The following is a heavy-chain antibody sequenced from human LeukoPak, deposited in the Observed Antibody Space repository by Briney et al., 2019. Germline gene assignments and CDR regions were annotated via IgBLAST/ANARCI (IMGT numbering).Heavy chain of an antibody. D-gene: IGHD3-3*01. CDR2: IQYDGNTI. CDR1: GFTYSHNG. CDR3: AREGIFGVVTMTGYYMDV. J-gene: IGHJ6*03. Sequence: PGGSLRLSCVASGFTYSHNGMHWVRQAPGKGLEWVAFIQYDGNTIFYADSVKGRFTISRDNSKNTLYLQMNSLRAEDTAVYYCAREGIFGVVTMTGYYMDVWGKGTTVTVSS. V-gene: IGHV3-30*02.